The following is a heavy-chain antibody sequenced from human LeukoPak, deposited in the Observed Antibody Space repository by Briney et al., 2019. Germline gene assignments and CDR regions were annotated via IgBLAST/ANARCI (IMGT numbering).Heavy chain of an antibody. J-gene: IGHJ5*02. D-gene: IGHD3-22*01. V-gene: IGHV4-59*12. Sequence: SETLSLTCTVSGGSISSYYWSWIRQPPGKGLEWIGSVYYIGTAYYNPPFKSRVTISVDTSKNQFSLTVRSVTAADTAVYYCARDEIGDYDISWFDPWGQGTLVTVSS. CDR2: VYYIGTA. CDR1: GGSISSYY. CDR3: ARDEIGDYDISWFDP.